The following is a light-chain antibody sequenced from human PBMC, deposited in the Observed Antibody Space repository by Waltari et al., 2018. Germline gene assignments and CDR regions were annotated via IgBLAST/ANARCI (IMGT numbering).Light chain of an antibody. J-gene: IGKJ2*01. Sequence: IVMTQSPATLSVSPGERATLSCRASQSISTNLARFQEKPGQAPRRLIYGASTRATGVPARFSGSGSGTYFTLVISSLQSEDFAVYYCQQYDKWLRYSFGQGTKLEIK. CDR1: QSISTN. V-gene: IGKV3-15*01. CDR3: QQYDKWLRYS. CDR2: GAS.